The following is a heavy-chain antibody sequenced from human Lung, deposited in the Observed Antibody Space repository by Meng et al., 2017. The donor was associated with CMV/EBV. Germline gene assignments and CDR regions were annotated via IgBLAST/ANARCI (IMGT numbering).Heavy chain of an antibody. CDR1: GYTFTNYG. CDR2: ISAYNGNT. D-gene: IGHD1-26*01. V-gene: IGHV1-18*01. CDR3: ARVEVGITSGDY. J-gene: IGHJ4*02. Sequence: QAQLVLSGVEVKKLGASVKVSCKASGYTFTNYGITWVRQAPGQGLEWMGWISAYNGNTNYAQTLQGRLTMTTDTSTSTAYMELRSLRSDDTAVYYCARVEVGITSGDYWGQGTLVTVSS.